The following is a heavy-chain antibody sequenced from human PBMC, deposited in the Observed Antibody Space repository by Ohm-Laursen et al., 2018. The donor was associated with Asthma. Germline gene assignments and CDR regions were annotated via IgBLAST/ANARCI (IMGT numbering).Heavy chain of an antibody. CDR2: ISYDGSNK. J-gene: IGHJ6*02. D-gene: IGHD1-26*01. CDR3: ARDQRGSKGSYYYYGMDV. CDR1: GFTFSSYG. V-gene: IGHV3-30*03. Sequence: SSLRLSCTASGFTFSSYGMHWVRQAPGKGLEWVAVISYDGSNKYYADSVKGRFTISRDNSKNTLYLQMNSLRAEDTAVYYCARDQRGSKGSYYYYGMDVWGQGTTVTVPS.